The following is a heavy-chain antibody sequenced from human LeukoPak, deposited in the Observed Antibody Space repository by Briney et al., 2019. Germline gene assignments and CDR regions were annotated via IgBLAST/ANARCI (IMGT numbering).Heavy chain of an antibody. CDR2: ISATGGDT. CDR1: GFTFSTYS. J-gene: IGHJ1*01. Sequence: GGSLRLSCAASGFTFSTYSFSWVRQAPGKGLEWVSGISATGGDTYYADSVKGRFTISRDNSRNTVSLQMNSLRVEDTAVYYCAKEPYDDSSEEYFQHWGQGTLVTVSS. CDR3: AKEPYDDSSEEYFQH. D-gene: IGHD3-22*01. V-gene: IGHV3-23*01.